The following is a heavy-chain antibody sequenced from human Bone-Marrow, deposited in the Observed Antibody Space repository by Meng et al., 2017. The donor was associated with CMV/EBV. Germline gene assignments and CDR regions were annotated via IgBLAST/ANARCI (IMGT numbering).Heavy chain of an antibody. CDR1: GGSISSRSYY. V-gene: IGHV4-39*07. D-gene: IGHD2-2*01. Sequence: SETLSLTCTVSGGSISSRSYYWGWIRQPPGKGLEWIGSIYYSGSTNYNPSLKSRVTISVDTSKNQFSLKLSSVTAADTAVYYCARGRGYCSSTSCYYYYGMDVWGQGTTVTVSS. CDR3: ARGRGYCSSTSCYYYYGMDV. CDR2: IYYSGST. J-gene: IGHJ6*02.